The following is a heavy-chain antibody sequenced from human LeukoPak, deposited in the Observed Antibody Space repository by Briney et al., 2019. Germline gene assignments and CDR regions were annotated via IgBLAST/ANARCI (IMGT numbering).Heavy chain of an antibody. D-gene: IGHD6-19*01. J-gene: IGHJ4*02. CDR3: ARVQGSSGPGIFDY. Sequence: PGGSLRLSCAASGFTFSSYWMSWVRQAPGKGRRGVAKKKQDGSEKYYVDSVKGRFTISRDNAKNSLYLQMNSLRAEDTAVYYCARVQGSSGPGIFDYWGQGTLVTVSS. CDR1: GFTFSSYW. V-gene: IGHV3-7*01. CDR2: KKQDGSEK.